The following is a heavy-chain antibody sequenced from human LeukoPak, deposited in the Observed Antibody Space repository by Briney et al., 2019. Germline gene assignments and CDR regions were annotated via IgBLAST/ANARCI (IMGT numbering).Heavy chain of an antibody. CDR3: ARDRGNDYNSYFFDY. D-gene: IGHD5-24*01. CDR2: IKEDGSEK. CDR1: EFTFSRYW. V-gene: IGHV3-7*01. Sequence: PGGSLRLSCAASEFTFSRYWMSWVRQAPGKGLEWVANIKEDGSEKHYVDSVKGRFTISRDNAKNSLYLQMNSLRAEDTAVYYCARDRGNDYNSYFFDYWGQGILVTVSS. J-gene: IGHJ4*02.